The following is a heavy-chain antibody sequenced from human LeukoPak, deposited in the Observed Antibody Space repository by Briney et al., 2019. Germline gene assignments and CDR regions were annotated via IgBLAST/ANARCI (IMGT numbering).Heavy chain of an antibody. CDR2: INHSGVT. V-gene: IGHV4-34*01. J-gene: IGHJ3*02. Sequence: SETLSLTCAVYGGSFSGNYWTWIRQPPGKGLEWIGEINHSGVTNYNPSLKSRVTISVDTSKNQFSLNLGSVTAADTAVYYCAKSRSFDIWGQGTLVTVSS. CDR1: GGSFSGNY. CDR3: AKSRSFDI. D-gene: IGHD6-6*01.